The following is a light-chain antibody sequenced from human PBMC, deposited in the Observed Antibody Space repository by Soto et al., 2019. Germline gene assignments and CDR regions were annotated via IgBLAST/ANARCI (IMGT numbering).Light chain of an antibody. J-gene: IGLJ2*01. V-gene: IGLV1-44*01. CDR2: NDE. Sequence: QPVLTQPPSASGTPGQTVIMSCSGTRFNIGRYSVNWYQQFPGTAPKLLIFNDEHRPSGVPDRFSGSKSGTSMSLAISALQPEDEGDYFCGAWDGTMDGPVLGGGTKLTVL. CDR1: RFNIGRYS. CDR3: GAWDGTMDGPV.